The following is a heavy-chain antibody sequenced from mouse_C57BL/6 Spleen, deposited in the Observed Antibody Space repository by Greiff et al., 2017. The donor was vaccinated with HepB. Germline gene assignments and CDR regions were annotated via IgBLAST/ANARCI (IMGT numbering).Heavy chain of an antibody. CDR3: ARIITTVVDPYYFDY. CDR2: IYPRSGNT. Sequence: QVQLQQSGPELVKPGASVKLSCKASGYTFTSYGISWVKQRTGQGLEWIGEIYPRSGNTYYNEKFKGKATLTADKSSSTAYMELRSLTSEDSAVYFCARIITTVVDPYYFDYWGQGTTLTVSS. CDR1: GYTFTSYG. D-gene: IGHD1-1*01. V-gene: IGHV1-81*01. J-gene: IGHJ2*01.